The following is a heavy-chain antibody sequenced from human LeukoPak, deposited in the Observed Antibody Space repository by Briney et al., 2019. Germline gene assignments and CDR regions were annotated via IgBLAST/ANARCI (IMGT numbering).Heavy chain of an antibody. CDR2: IIPIFGTA. J-gene: IGHJ4*02. D-gene: IGHD5-18*01. CDR3: ARGPDTAMVSPPGY. CDR1: GGTFSSYA. Sequence: SVKVSRKASGGTFSSYAISWVRQAPGQGLEWMGGIIPIFGTANYAQKFQGRVTITADKSTSTAYMELSSLRSEDTAVYYWARGPDTAMVSPPGYWGQGTLVTVSS. V-gene: IGHV1-69*06.